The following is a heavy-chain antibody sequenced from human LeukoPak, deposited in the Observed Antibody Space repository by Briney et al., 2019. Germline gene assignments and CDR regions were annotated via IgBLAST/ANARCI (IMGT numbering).Heavy chain of an antibody. Sequence: PGGSLRLSCAASEFTFTXXXXXXXXQXXGKXLXXXXXXSSSGNTISYADSVKXRFTISRDNAKNSLYLQVISLRAEDMAVYYCARGPSIAARYDAFDIWGQGTMVTVSS. CDR3: ARGPSIAARYDAFDI. CDR2: XSSSGNTI. CDR1: EFTFTXXX. J-gene: IGHJ3*02. D-gene: IGHD6-6*01. V-gene: IGHV3-48*03.